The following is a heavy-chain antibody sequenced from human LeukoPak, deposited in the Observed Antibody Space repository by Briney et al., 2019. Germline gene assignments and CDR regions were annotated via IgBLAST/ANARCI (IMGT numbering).Heavy chain of an antibody. CDR1: GFSLSSNY. Sequence: GGSLRLSCAASGFSLSSNYLTWVRQAPGKELEWVSVLYSNGYISYADSVKGRFTISRDNSENTVYLQMDNLRPEDTAVYFCAGRHCSGGGCYFAGADPFDYWGQGTLVTVSS. V-gene: IGHV3-53*01. D-gene: IGHD2-15*01. CDR2: LYSNGYI. CDR3: AGRHCSGGGCYFAGADPFDY. J-gene: IGHJ4*02.